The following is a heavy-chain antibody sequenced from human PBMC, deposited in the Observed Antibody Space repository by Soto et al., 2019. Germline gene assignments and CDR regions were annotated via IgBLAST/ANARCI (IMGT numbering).Heavy chain of an antibody. CDR3: ARDFGGFDP. Sequence: ASVKVSCKASGYTFSSYAMHWVRQAPGQRLEWMGWINAGNGNRKYSQKFQGRVTITRDTSASTAYMELSSLRSEDTAVYYCARDFGGFDPWGQGTQVTVSS. D-gene: IGHD3-3*01. CDR2: INAGNGNR. V-gene: IGHV1-3*01. CDR1: GYTFSSYA. J-gene: IGHJ5*02.